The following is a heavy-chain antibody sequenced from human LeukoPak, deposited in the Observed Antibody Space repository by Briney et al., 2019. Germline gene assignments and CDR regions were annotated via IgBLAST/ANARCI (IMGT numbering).Heavy chain of an antibody. Sequence: KPSETLSLTCAVYGGSFSGYYWSWIRQPPGKGLEWIGEINHSGSTNYNPSLKSRVTISVDTSKNQFSLKLSSVTAADTAVYYCARGFNRSIVVVPAAIRALDYWGQGTLVTVSS. J-gene: IGHJ4*02. CDR1: GGSFSGYY. V-gene: IGHV4-34*01. CDR3: ARGFNRSIVVVPAAIRALDY. CDR2: INHSGST. D-gene: IGHD2-2*02.